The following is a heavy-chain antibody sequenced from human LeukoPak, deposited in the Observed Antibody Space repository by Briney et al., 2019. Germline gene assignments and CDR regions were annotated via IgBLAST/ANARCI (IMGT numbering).Heavy chain of an antibody. CDR1: GGSISSDY. Sequence: SETLSLTCTVSGGSISSDYWSWIRQPPGKGLEWIGYIYYSGSTYHNPSLKSRLTMSVDTSKNQFSLRLSFVTAADTAVYYCAREKQGGSGSPPIDYWGQGTLVTVSS. CDR2: IYYSGST. V-gene: IGHV4-59*04. D-gene: IGHD3-10*01. CDR3: AREKQGGSGSPPIDY. J-gene: IGHJ4*02.